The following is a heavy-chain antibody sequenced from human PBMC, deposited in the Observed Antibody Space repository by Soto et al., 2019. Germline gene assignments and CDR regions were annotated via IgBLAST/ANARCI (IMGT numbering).Heavy chain of an antibody. CDR2: ISYDGYNK. CDR1: GFTFSSSA. Sequence: GGSLRLSCAASGFTFSSSAMHWVRQAPGKGLEWVALISYDGYNKYYADSVQGRFTISRDNSKNTLYLQMHSLTAEDTAVYYCARESEAFDIWGQGTLVTVSS. J-gene: IGHJ3*02. V-gene: IGHV3-30-3*01. CDR3: ARESEAFDI.